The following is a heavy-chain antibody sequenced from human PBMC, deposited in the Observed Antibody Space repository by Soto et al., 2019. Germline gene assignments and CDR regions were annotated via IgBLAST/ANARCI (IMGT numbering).Heavy chain of an antibody. CDR1: GYPFTRYC. J-gene: IGHJ6*02. D-gene: IGHD1-26*01. V-gene: IGHV1-18*01. CDR2: ISAYNGNT. Sequence: SVKVSCKASGYPFTRYCISWVRQAPGQALECMGWISAYNGNTNYAHMLQGTVTMTTDTSTSTADMGLRRLRSDDTAVYYCARDVRGLPCRYYYYYGMDVWGQGTTVTVSS. CDR3: ARDVRGLPCRYYYYYGMDV.